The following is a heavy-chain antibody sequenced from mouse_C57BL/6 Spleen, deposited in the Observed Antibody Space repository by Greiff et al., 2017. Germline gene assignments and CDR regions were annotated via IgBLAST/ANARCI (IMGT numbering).Heavy chain of an antibody. CDR3: ARKPTHYLDD. Sequence: VQLQQPGAELVKPGASVTMSCKASGYTFTSYWINWVKQRPGQGLEWIGDIYPGSGSTNYNEKFKSKATLAVDTSSSTAYMQLSSLTSDDSAVYYGARKPTHYLDDWGQGTTLTVSS. CDR2: IYPGSGST. J-gene: IGHJ2*01. CDR1: GYTFTSYW. V-gene: IGHV1-55*01.